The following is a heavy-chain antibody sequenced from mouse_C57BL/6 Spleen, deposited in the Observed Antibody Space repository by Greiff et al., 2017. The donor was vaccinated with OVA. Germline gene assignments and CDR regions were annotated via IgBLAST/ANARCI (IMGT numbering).Heavy chain of an antibody. V-gene: IGHV5-17*01. CDR2: ISSGSSTI. D-gene: IGHD2-5*01. CDR3: ARKAYYSNYGGYFDY. CDR1: GFTFSDYG. Sequence: EVKLMESGGGLVKPGGSLKLSCAASGFTFSDYGMHWVRQAPEKGLEWVAYISSGSSTIYYADTVKGRFTISRDNAKNTLFLQMTSLRSEDTAMYYCARKAYYSNYGGYFDYWGQGTTLTVSS. J-gene: IGHJ2*01.